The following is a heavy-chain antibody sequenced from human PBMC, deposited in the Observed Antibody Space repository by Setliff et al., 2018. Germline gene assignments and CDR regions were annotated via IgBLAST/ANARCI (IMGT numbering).Heavy chain of an antibody. CDR1: GYTFTGYY. Sequence: ASVKVSCKASGYTFTGYYMHWVRQAPGQGLEWMGWINPNSGGTNYAQKFQGWVTMTRDTSISTAYMELSRLRSGDTAMYYCARELLFGGVIFGYWGQGTLVTVSS. D-gene: IGHD3-3*01. CDR2: INPNSGGT. J-gene: IGHJ4*02. V-gene: IGHV1-2*04. CDR3: ARELLFGGVIFGY.